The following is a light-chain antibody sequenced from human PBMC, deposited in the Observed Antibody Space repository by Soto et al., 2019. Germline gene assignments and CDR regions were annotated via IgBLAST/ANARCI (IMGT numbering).Light chain of an antibody. Sequence: QPVLTQSPSASASLGASVNLTCTLETGHADFAIAWPQQQPEKGPRYLIPVNSDGSHTKGDGIPDRFSGSTSWAERYLTISGLQAEDEADYYCQTLGTGLPLFGRGTQLTVL. J-gene: IGLJ7*01. CDR2: VNSDGSH. CDR1: TGHADFA. V-gene: IGLV4-69*01. CDR3: QTLGTGLPL.